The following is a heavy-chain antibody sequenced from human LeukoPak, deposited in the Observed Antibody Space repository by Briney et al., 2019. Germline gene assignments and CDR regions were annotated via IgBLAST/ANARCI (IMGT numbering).Heavy chain of an antibody. CDR2: IYYSGST. Sequence: SQTLSLTCTVSGGSISSGGYYWSWIRQHPGKGLEWIGYIYYSGSTYYNPSLKSRVTISVDTSKNQFSPKLSSVTAADTAVYYCARDSGVGFDYWGQGTLVTVSS. J-gene: IGHJ4*02. CDR1: GGSISSGGYY. D-gene: IGHD3-10*01. CDR3: ARDSGVGFDY. V-gene: IGHV4-31*03.